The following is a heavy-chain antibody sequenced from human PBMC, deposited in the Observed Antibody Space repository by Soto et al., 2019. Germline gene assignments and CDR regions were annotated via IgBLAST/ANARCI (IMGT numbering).Heavy chain of an antibody. D-gene: IGHD6-6*01. CDR1: GGSISSGGYY. CDR3: ARDHLLAARDAFDI. Sequence: QVQLQESGPGLVKPSQTLSLTCTVSGGSISSGGYYWSWIRQPPGKGLEWIGYIYYSGSTYYNPSIKMRVNRSVDTSKNHCSLKRSSGTAAETAVYYRARDHLLAARDAFDIWGQETGVTVSA. J-gene: IGHJ3*02. V-gene: IGHV4-31*03. CDR2: IYYSGST.